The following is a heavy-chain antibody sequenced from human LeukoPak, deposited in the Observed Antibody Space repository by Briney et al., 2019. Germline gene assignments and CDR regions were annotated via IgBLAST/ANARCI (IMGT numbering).Heavy chain of an antibody. CDR1: GGTFSSYA. Sequence: ASVKVSCKASGGTFSSYAISWVRQAPGQGLEWMGRIIPILGIANYAQKFQGRVTITADKSTSTAYMELSSLRSEDTAVYYCARWRGREGYFDYWGQGTLVTVSS. CDR3: ARWRGREGYFDY. D-gene: IGHD1-26*01. CDR2: IIPILGIA. V-gene: IGHV1-69*04. J-gene: IGHJ4*02.